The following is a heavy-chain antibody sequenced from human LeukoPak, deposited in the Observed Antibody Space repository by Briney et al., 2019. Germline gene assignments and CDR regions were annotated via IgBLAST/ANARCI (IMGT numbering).Heavy chain of an antibody. CDR2: SSYSGSA. CDR3: ARYYCASSRCPGVDY. D-gene: IGHD2-2*01. Sequence: SETLSLTCTVSGASITSGAYYWTWLRQHPGEGLEWIGYSSYSGSAYYNPSLKSRVTISVDTSKSQFSLKPSSVTAADTAVYYCARYYCASSRCPGVDYWGQGTLVTVSS. J-gene: IGHJ4*02. V-gene: IGHV4-31*03. CDR1: GASITSGAYY.